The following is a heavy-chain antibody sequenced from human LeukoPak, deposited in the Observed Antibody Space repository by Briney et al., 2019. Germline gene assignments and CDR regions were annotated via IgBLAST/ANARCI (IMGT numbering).Heavy chain of an antibody. Sequence: SETLSLTCTVSGGSISTSSYYWGWVRQPPGKGLEWIGNIFYSGSTYYSPSLKSRVTISLDTSRNQFSLKLNSVTAADTAVYYCARDNIVLRFLEWSSYFDYWGQGTLVTVSS. CDR2: IFYSGST. J-gene: IGHJ4*02. CDR1: GGSISTSSYY. D-gene: IGHD3-3*01. V-gene: IGHV4-39*07. CDR3: ARDNIVLRFLEWSSYFDY.